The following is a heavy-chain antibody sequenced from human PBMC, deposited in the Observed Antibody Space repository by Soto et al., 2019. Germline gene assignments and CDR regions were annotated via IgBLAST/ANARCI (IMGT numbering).Heavy chain of an antibody. Sequence: SETLSLTCAVYGGSFSGYYWSWIRQPPGKGLEWIGEINHSGSTNYNPSLKSRVTISVDTSKNQFSLKQSSVTAADTAVYYCATTNVGVAGIDYWGQGTLVTVSS. CDR3: ATTNVGVAGIDY. CDR1: GGSFSGYY. D-gene: IGHD6-19*01. V-gene: IGHV4-34*01. CDR2: INHSGST. J-gene: IGHJ4*02.